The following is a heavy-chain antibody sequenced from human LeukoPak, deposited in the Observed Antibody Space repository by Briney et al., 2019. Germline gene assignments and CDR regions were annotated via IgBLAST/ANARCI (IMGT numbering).Heavy chain of an antibody. CDR3: ARVRYSSSWYGGWFDP. CDR1: GGSISSYY. J-gene: IGHJ5*02. D-gene: IGHD6-13*01. Sequence: SETLSLTCTVSGGSISSYYWSWIRQPPGKGLEWIGYIYYSGSTNYNPSLKSRVTISVDTSKNQFSLKLSSVTAADTVVYYCARVRYSSSWYGGWFDPWGQGTLVTVSS. V-gene: IGHV4-59*01. CDR2: IYYSGST.